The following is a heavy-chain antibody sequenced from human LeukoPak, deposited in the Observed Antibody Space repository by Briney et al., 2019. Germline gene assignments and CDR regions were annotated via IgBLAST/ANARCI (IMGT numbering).Heavy chain of an antibody. Sequence: PSETLSLTCAVSGGSISSGGYSWSWIRQPPGKGLEWIGYIYHSGSTYYNPSLKSRVTMSVDTSKNQFSLKLSSVTAADTAVYYCARAEYYDFWSGYFDPWGQGTLVTVSS. CDR2: IYHSGST. CDR3: ARAEYYDFWSGYFDP. D-gene: IGHD3-3*01. CDR1: GGSISSGGYS. J-gene: IGHJ5*02. V-gene: IGHV4-30-2*01.